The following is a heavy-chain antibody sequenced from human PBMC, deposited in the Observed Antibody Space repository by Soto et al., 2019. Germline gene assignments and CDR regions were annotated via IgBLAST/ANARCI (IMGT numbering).Heavy chain of an antibody. V-gene: IGHV1-69*06. CDR2: IIPIFGTA. J-gene: IGHJ3*02. D-gene: IGHD1-26*01. CDR3: ARDPAGWEPPVEASDAFDI. CDR1: GGTFSSYA. Sequence: ASVKVSCKASGGTFSSYAISWVRQAPGQGLEWMGGIIPIFGTANYAQKFQGRVTITADKSTSTAYMELSSLRSEDTAVYYCARDPAGWEPPVEASDAFDIWGQGTMVTVSS.